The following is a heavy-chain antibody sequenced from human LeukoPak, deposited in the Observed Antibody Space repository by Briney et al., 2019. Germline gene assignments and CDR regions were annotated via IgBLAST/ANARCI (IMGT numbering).Heavy chain of an antibody. D-gene: IGHD6-13*01. V-gene: IGHV2-5*01. Sequence: GSGATLVNPTQTLMLTCTFAVFSLSTSGVGVVWSRQPPGKALEWLCPNYWNDAKRYSPSLKTRLTITTDPSKNQVVLTMTNMDPVDTATYYCAHSPPRQLVRHSPFDYWGQGTLVTVSS. CDR2: NYWNDAK. CDR1: VFSLSTSGVG. J-gene: IGHJ4*02. CDR3: AHSPPRQLVRHSPFDY.